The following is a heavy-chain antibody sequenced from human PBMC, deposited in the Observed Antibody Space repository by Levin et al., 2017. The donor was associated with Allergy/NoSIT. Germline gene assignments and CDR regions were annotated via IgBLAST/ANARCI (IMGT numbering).Heavy chain of an antibody. V-gene: IGHV3-66*02. D-gene: IGHD4-17*01. J-gene: IGHJ1*01. CDR1: GFTVSSNY. CDR2: IYSGGRT. CDR3: ARVDGDYVGYFQH. Sequence: GGSLRLSCAASGFTVSSNYMSWVRQAPGKGLEWVSVIYSGGRTFYADSVKGRFTISRDNSKNALYLQMNSLRAEDTAVYYCARVDGDYVGYFQHWGQGTLVTVFS.